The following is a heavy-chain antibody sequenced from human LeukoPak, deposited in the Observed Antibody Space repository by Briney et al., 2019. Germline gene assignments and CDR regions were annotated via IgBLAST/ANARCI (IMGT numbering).Heavy chain of an antibody. V-gene: IGHV3-23*01. CDR1: GFTFNNCA. Sequence: GGSLRLSCTASGFTFNNCAMNWVRQAPGKGLEWVSSITGSGARYYADSVKGRFTISRDTSKNTLSLQMNSLRADDTAVYYCAKHIADYFYYGMDVWGHGTTVTVSS. CDR3: AKHIADYFYYGMDV. J-gene: IGHJ6*02. CDR2: ITGSGAR.